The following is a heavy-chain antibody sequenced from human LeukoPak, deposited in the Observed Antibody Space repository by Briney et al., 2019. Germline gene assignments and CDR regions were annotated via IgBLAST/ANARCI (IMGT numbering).Heavy chain of an antibody. CDR3: ARVPVTGAFDI. V-gene: IGHV3-21*01. J-gene: IGHJ3*02. D-gene: IGHD4-17*01. CDR1: GFTFSTYS. CDR2: ISSSSSYI. Sequence: TGGSLRLSCAASGFTFSTYSMNWVRQAPGKGLEWVSSISSSSSYIYYADSVKGRFTISRDNAKNSLSLHMNSLRAEDTAVYYCARVPVTGAFDIWGQGTMVTVSS.